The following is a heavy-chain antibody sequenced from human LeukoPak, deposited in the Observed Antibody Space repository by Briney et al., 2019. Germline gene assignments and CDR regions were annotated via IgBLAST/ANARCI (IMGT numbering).Heavy chain of an antibody. J-gene: IGHJ4*02. V-gene: IGHV3-30*04. CDR2: ISYDGSNK. D-gene: IGHD2-2*01. CDR3: ARDGTIVVVPAAMPAYYFDY. CDR1: GFTFSSYA. Sequence: PGASLRLSCAASGFTFSSYAMHWVRQAPGKGLEWVAVISYDGSNKYYADSVKGRFTISRDNSKNTLYLQMNSLRAEDTAVYYCARDGTIVVVPAAMPAYYFDYWGQGTLVTVSS.